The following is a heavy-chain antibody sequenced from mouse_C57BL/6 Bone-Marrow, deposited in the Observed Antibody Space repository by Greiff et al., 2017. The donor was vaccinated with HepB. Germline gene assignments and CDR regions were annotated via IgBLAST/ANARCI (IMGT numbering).Heavy chain of an antibody. J-gene: IGHJ4*01. D-gene: IGHD2-2*01. CDR2: IDPSDSEP. CDR3: ARSWYGYPYAMDY. CDR1: GYTFTSYW. V-gene: IGHV1-52*01. Sequence: QVQLQQSGAELVRPGSSVKLSCKASGYTFTSYWLHWVKQRPIQGLEWIGNIDPSDSEPHYNQKFKDKATLTVDKSSSTAYMQLSSLTSEDSAVYYCARSWYGYPYAMDYWGQGTSVTVSS.